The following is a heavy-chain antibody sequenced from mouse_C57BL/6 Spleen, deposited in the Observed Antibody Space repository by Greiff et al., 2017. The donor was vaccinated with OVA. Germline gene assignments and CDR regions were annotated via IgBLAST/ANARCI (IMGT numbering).Heavy chain of an antibody. J-gene: IGHJ2*01. CDR2: ISGGGGNT. CDR1: GFTFSSYT. Sequence: DVMLVESGGGLVKPGGSLKLSCAASGFTFSSYTMSWVRQTPEKRLEWVATISGGGGNTYYPDSVKGRFTISRDNAKNTLYLQMSSLRSEDTALYYCARETGVYYFDYWGQGTTLTVSS. V-gene: IGHV5-9*01. CDR3: ARETGVYYFDY. D-gene: IGHD4-1*01.